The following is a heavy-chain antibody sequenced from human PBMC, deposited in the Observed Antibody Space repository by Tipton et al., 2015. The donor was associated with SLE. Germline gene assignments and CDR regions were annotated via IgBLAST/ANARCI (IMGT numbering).Heavy chain of an antibody. CDR1: GYTFIGYY. CDR2: INPKSGGT. J-gene: IGHJ4*02. D-gene: IGHD2-2*01. CDR3: ARSYCSSISCEDGDYHLDY. Sequence: QLVQSGAEVKKAGASVKVYCKASGYTFIGYYIHWVRQAPGQGLEWMGWINPKSGGTNYAQKFQGRVTMTRDTPISTAHMELSRLRSDDTAVFYCARSYCSSISCEDGDYHLDYWGQGTLVTVSS. V-gene: IGHV1-2*02.